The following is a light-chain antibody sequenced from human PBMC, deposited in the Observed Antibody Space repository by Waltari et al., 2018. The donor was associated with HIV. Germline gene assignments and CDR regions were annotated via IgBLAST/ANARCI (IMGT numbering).Light chain of an antibody. CDR2: RND. CDR1: SSSIGSGY. V-gene: IGLV1-47*01. CDR3: GAWNGSPSGPV. J-gene: IGLJ3*02. Sequence: QSVLTQPPSVSGAPGQRVTVSCSGSSSSIGSGYVCWYQQLPGAAPKLVIYRNDQRPSGVPDRCSGSKSGPSASLAISGLRSEDEAVYYCGAWNGSPSGPVFGGGTKLTVL.